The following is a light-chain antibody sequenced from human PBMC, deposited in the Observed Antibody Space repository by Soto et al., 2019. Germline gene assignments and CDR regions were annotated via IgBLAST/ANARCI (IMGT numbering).Light chain of an antibody. Sequence: ELVLTQSPATLSLSPGERATLSCRASQSVNSYLAWYQQKPGQGPRLLIYDASNRATGIPARFSGSGSGTEFRLTICSLEPEDFAVYYCQQRSNWPALTFGGGTKVEIK. V-gene: IGKV3-11*01. CDR1: QSVNSY. CDR3: QQRSNWPALT. J-gene: IGKJ4*01. CDR2: DAS.